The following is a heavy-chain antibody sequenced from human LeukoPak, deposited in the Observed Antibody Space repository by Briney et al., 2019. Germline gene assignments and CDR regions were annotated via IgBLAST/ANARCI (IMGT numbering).Heavy chain of an antibody. CDR2: IIPILGIA. CDR3: ATDLYSSPEAFDI. CDR1: GGTFSSYA. V-gene: IGHV1-69*04. J-gene: IGHJ3*02. D-gene: IGHD6-13*01. Sequence: SVKVSCKASGGTFSSYAISWVRQAPGQGLEWMGRIIPILGIANYAQKFQGRVTITADKSTSTAYMELSSLRSEDTAVYYCATDLYSSPEAFDIWGQGTMVTVSS.